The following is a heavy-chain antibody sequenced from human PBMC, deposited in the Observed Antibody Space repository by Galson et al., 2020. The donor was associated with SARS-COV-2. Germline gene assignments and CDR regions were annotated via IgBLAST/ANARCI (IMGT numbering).Heavy chain of an antibody. J-gene: IGHJ4*02. CDR2: FFYSVST. D-gene: IGHD5-18*01. V-gene: IGHV4-39*07. CDR3: ARDLGYTYGRQNIVDY. CDR1: GGSITCNNYS. Sequence: SEPLSLTSTVPGGSITCNNYSWGWIRPPPGQGLDWIGSFFYSVSTHYTPSLKSRVTLSVDTSKNQFSLKLTSVTAADTAVYSCARDLGYTYGRQNIVDYWGQGTLVTVSS.